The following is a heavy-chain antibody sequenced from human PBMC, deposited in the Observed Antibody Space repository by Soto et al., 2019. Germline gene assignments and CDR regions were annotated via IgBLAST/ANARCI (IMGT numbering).Heavy chain of an antibody. CDR2: IIPYYNTL. Sequence: QAQLVQSGAEVRKPGSSVKLSCKASEGTFSSYAIAWVRQAPGQGLEWMGGIIPYYNTLNYAQKFQDRVTITADDSTNTVYMELSSLRSDDTAVYFCASGASRWYPYYFDSWAQGTLVTVSS. CDR1: EGTFSSYA. V-gene: IGHV1-69*01. D-gene: IGHD6-13*01. CDR3: ASGASRWYPYYFDS. J-gene: IGHJ4*02.